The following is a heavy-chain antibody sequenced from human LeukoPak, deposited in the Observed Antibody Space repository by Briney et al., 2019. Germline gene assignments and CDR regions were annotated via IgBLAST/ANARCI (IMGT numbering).Heavy chain of an antibody. V-gene: IGHV4-59*08. D-gene: IGHD6-19*01. CDR2: IHSSGST. Sequence: SETLSLTCTVSGGTISSYYWNWIRQPPGKGLEWIGYIHSSGSTKYNPSLKSRVTISVDTSKNQFSLKLSSVTAADRTVYYCARWYSSGWAFDYWGQGTLVTVSS. CDR3: ARWYSSGWAFDY. J-gene: IGHJ4*02. CDR1: GGTISSYY.